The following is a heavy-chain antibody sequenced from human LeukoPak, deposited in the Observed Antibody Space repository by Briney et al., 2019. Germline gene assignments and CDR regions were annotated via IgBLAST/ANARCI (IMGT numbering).Heavy chain of an antibody. CDR1: GFTFSSYA. D-gene: IGHD3-3*01. Sequence: GGSLRLSCAASGFTFSSYAMSWVRQAPGKGLEWVSAISGSGGSTYYADSVKGRFTISRDNSKNTLYLQMNSLRSDDTAVYYCARDWRDLMDVWGKGTTVTVSS. CDR2: ISGSGGST. J-gene: IGHJ6*03. CDR3: ARDWRDLMDV. V-gene: IGHV3-23*01.